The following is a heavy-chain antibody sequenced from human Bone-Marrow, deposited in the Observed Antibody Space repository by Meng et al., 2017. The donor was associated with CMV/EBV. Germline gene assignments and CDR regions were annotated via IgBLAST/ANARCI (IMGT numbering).Heavy chain of an antibody. J-gene: IGHJ3*02. V-gene: IGHV4-59*01. CDR3: ARVYTRFAFDI. D-gene: IGHD3-16*01. CDR1: GGSISSYY. Sequence: SETLSLTCTVSGGSISSYYWSWIRQPPGKGLEWIGYIYYSGSTNYNPSLKSRVTISVDTPKNQFSLKLSSLTAADTAVYYCARVYTRFAFDIWGQGTMVTVSS. CDR2: IYYSGST.